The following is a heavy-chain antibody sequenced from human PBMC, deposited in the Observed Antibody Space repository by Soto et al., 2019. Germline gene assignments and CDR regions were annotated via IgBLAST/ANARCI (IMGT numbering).Heavy chain of an antibody. J-gene: IGHJ4*02. CDR2: IDSNGGT. CDR3: ARDKITGLFDY. CDR1: DDSSSNYK. D-gene: IGHD2-8*02. V-gene: IGHV4-59*12. Sequence: SETLSLTCTVSDDSSSNYKWSWIRQPPGRRLEWIGYIDSNGGTSYNPSLQSRVTISIDTSKNQFFLKLSSVTAADTAVYYCARDKITGLFDYWGQGTLVTVSS.